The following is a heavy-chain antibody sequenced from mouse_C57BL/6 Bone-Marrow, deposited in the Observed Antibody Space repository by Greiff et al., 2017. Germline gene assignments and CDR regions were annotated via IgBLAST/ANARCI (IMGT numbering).Heavy chain of an antibody. Sequence: QVQLQQSGAELMKPGASVKLSCKATGYPFTGSWIEWVKQRPGHGLEWIGEILPGSGSTNYNEKFKGKATFTADTSSNTAYMQLSSLTTEDSAIYYCARGRIYYEGFRFANWGQANLVTVSA. CDR3: ARGRIYYEGFRFAN. CDR2: ILPGSGST. CDR1: GYPFTGSW. V-gene: IGHV1-9*01. J-gene: IGHJ3*01. D-gene: IGHD2-4*01.